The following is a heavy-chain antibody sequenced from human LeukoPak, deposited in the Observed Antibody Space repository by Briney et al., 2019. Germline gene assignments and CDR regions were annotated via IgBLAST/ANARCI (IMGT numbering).Heavy chain of an antibody. CDR1: GFTLSSYS. Sequence: GGSLRLTCAASGFTLSSYSMNWVRQAPGKGLEWISYIGVSSGNTKYADSVKGRFTISGDKAKNSLYPQMNSLRVEDTAVYYCARDTKYAFDNWGQGTLVTVSS. CDR3: ARDTKYAFDN. J-gene: IGHJ4*02. D-gene: IGHD2-2*01. CDR2: IGVSSGNT. V-gene: IGHV3-48*01.